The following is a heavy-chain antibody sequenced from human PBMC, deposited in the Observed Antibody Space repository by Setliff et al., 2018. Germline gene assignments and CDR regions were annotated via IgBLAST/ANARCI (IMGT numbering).Heavy chain of an antibody. CDR1: GDSFNNYA. J-gene: IGHJ6*03. Sequence: SVKVSCKASGDSFNNYAISWVRQAPGQGLEWMGGIIPMFGTPAYAQKFQDRVTITTDESTSTAYMDLTSLRSDDTAVYYCARERGDIVTTTSYYYYLDVWGKGTTVTVSS. D-gene: IGHD5-12*01. CDR2: IIPMFGTP. V-gene: IGHV1-69*05. CDR3: ARERGDIVTTTSYYYYLDV.